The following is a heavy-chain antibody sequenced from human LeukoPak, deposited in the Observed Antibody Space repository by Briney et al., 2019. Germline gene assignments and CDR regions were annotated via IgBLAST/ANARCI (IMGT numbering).Heavy chain of an antibody. V-gene: IGHV5-51*01. D-gene: IGHD3-10*01. J-gene: IGHJ5*02. Sequence: GESLKISCKGSGYSFTSYWIGWVRQMPGKGLEWMGIIYPGDSDTRYSPSLQGQVTISADKSISTAYLQWSSLKASDTAMYYCARRREDYYGSGRGWFDPWGQGTLVTVSS. CDR3: ARRREDYYGSGRGWFDP. CDR1: GYSFTSYW. CDR2: IYPGDSDT.